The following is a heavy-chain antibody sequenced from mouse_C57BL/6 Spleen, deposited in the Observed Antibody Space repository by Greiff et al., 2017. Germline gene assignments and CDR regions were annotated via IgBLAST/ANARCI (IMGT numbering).Heavy chain of an antibody. CDR1: GFNIKNTY. Sequence: VQLQQSVAELVRPGASVKLSCTASGFNIKNTYMHWVKQRPEQGLEWIGRLDPANGNTKYAPKFQGKATITADTSSTTSYLQLSSLTSEDTAIYYCARSFVARGGYAMDYWGQGTSVTVSS. CDR2: LDPANGNT. J-gene: IGHJ4*01. V-gene: IGHV14-3*01. CDR3: ARSFVARGGYAMDY.